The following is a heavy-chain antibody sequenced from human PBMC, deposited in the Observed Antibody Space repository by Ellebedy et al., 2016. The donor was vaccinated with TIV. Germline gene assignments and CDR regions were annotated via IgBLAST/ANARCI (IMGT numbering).Heavy chain of an antibody. J-gene: IGHJ4*02. CDR2: MSSSGST. CDR1: GASISNTNYF. CDR3: ARHGGYDWGWEYYFDY. Sequence: SETLSLTCSVSGASISNTNYFWAWIRQTPGKGLEWIGSMSSSGSTYHNPSLNSRVSISVDRSKNQFSLKLSSVTAADTAVYYCARHGGYDWGWEYYFDYWGQGTLVTVSS. D-gene: IGHD5-12*01. V-gene: IGHV4-39*01.